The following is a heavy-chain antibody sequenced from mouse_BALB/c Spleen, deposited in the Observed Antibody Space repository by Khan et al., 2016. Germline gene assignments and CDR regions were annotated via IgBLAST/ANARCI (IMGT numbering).Heavy chain of an antibody. Sequence: EVELVESGGGLVKPGGSLKLTCADSGFTFSSYAMYWVRQTPAKRLEWVACISSGGNTFYPDSLKGRLTITSDNARNILYLQMSSLRSEDTAMYYCTRGGTTVVDYFDYWGQGTTLTVSS. D-gene: IGHD1-1*01. CDR2: ISSGGNT. CDR3: TRGGTTVVDYFDY. J-gene: IGHJ2*01. V-gene: IGHV5-6-5*01. CDR1: GFTFSSYA.